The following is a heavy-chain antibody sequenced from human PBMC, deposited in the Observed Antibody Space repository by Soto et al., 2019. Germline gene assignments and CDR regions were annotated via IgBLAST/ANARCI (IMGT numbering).Heavy chain of an antibody. CDR2: ISYDGSNT. V-gene: IGHV3-30-3*01. CDR3: ARRPVTYYFDY. CDR1: GFTFSNYA. Sequence: QVHLVESGGDVVQPGRSLRRSCAASGFTFSNYAMHWVRQAPGKGLEWVAVISYDGSNTYYADSVKGRFTISRDNSKNTLSLRMDSLRADDTAVYFCARRPVTYYFDYWGQGTLVTVSS. D-gene: IGHD4-17*01. J-gene: IGHJ4*02.